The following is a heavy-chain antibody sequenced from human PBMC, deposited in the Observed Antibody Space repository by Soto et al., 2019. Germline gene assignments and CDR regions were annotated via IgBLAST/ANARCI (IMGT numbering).Heavy chain of an antibody. V-gene: IGHV3-33*01. CDR2: IWYDGTNK. Sequence: PGGSLRLSCEASGFIFSNYGMHWVRQAPGEGLEWVAVIWYDGTNKYYADSLKGRFTISRDNSKNTLYLQMDSLRAEDTALYYCARGGIHFYGMDVWGQGTTVTVSS. CDR3: ARGGIHFYGMDV. D-gene: IGHD3-16*01. CDR1: GFIFSNYG. J-gene: IGHJ6*02.